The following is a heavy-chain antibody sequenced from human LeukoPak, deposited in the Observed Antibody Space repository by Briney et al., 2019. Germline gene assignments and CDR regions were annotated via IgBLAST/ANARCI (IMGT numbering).Heavy chain of an antibody. CDR3: ARFDSSSWSYYYYYYYMDV. V-gene: IGHV3-74*01. Sequence: GGSLRLSCAASGFTFSSYWMHWVRQAPGKGLVWVSRINSDGSSTSYADSVKGRFTISRDNAKNTLYLQMNSLRAEDTAVYYCARFDSSSWSYYYYYYYMDVWGKGTTVTISS. J-gene: IGHJ6*03. CDR2: INSDGSST. D-gene: IGHD6-13*01. CDR1: GFTFSSYW.